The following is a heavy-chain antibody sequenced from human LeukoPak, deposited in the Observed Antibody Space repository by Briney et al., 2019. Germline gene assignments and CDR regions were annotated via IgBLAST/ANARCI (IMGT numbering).Heavy chain of an antibody. J-gene: IGHJ4*02. CDR3: AISTATGRYFDY. Sequence: GGSLRLSCAASGFTFSDYYMSWIRQAPGKGLEWVSYISSSSYTNYADSVKGRFTIPRDNAKNSLYLQMNSLRAEDTAVYYCAISTATGRYFDYWGQGTLVTVSS. CDR2: ISSSSYT. CDR1: GFTFSDYY. V-gene: IGHV3-11*03. D-gene: IGHD5-18*01.